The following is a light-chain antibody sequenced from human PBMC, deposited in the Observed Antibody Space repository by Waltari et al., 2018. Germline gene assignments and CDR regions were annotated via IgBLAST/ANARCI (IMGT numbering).Light chain of an antibody. V-gene: IGKV4-1*01. J-gene: IGKJ3*01. Sequence: DIVMTQSPDSLAVSLGERATINCKSSQSVLYSSNNKNYLTWYQQKPGQPPKLLIYWASTRESGVPDRFSGSASGTDFTLTISSLQPEDLATYYCQQSYITPPHFGPGTKVDLK. CDR1: QSVLYSSNNKNY. CDR3: QQSYITPPH. CDR2: WAS.